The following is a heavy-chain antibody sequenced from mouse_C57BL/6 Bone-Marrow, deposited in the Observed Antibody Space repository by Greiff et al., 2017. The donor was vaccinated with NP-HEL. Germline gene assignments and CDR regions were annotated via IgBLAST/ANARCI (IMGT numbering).Heavy chain of an antibody. V-gene: IGHV3-1*01. J-gene: IGHJ3*01. CDR1: GYSITSGYD. D-gene: IGHD4-1*01. Sequence: EVQLVESGPGMVKPSQSLSLTCTVTGYSITSGYDWHWIRHFPGNKLEWMGYISYSGSTNYNPSLKSRISITHDTSKNHFFLKLNSVTTEDTATYYCARDSNWGFAYWGQGTLVTVSA. CDR3: ARDSNWGFAY. CDR2: ISYSGST.